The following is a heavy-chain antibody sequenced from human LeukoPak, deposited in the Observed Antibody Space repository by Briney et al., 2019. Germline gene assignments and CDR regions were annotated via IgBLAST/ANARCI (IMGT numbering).Heavy chain of an antibody. D-gene: IGHD3-22*01. V-gene: IGHV3-23*01. Sequence: GGSLRLSCAASGFTFSSYAMSWVRQAPGKGLEWVSANSGSGGSTYYADSVKGRFTISRDNSKNTLYLQMNSLRAEDTAVYYCANSYYYDSSGYLFDYWGQGTLVTVSS. J-gene: IGHJ4*02. CDR2: NSGSGGST. CDR3: ANSYYYDSSGYLFDY. CDR1: GFTFSSYA.